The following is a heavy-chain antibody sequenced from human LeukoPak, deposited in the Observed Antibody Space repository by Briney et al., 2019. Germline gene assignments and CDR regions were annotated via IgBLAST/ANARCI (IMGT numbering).Heavy chain of an antibody. Sequence: ASVKVSCKVSGYTLTELSMHWVRQAPGKGLEWMGGFDPEDGETIYAQKFQGRVTMTEDTSTDTAYMELSSLRSEDAAAYYCARSSWCSGGSCYLFDYWGQGTLVTVSS. CDR2: FDPEDGET. J-gene: IGHJ4*02. CDR1: GYTLTELS. D-gene: IGHD2-15*01. CDR3: ARSSWCSGGSCYLFDY. V-gene: IGHV1-24*01.